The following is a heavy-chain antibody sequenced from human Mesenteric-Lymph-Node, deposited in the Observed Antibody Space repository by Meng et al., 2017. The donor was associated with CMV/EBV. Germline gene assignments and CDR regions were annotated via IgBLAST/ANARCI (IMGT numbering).Heavy chain of an antibody. V-gene: IGHV3-23*03. Sequence: GESLKISCAASGFTFSSYAMSWVRQAPGKGLEWVSVIYSGGSSTYYADSVKGRFTISRDNSKNTLYLQMNSLRAEDTAVYYCAKDQSGTAMVGNFDYWGQGTLVTVSS. CDR3: AKDQSGTAMVGNFDY. CDR1: GFTFSSYA. D-gene: IGHD5-18*01. J-gene: IGHJ4*02. CDR2: IYSGGSST.